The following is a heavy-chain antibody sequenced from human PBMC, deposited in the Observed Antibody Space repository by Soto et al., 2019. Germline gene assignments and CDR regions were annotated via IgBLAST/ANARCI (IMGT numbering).Heavy chain of an antibody. D-gene: IGHD3-9*01. Sequence: QVQLQESGPGLVNPSGTLSLTCAVSGGSITSNWWSWVRQPPGKGLEWIGEIHHSGSLNYNPSLRSRGTISIDKSKNQLSLKLTSVTAAYTAVHYCGRNDWYRFDPWGQGTLVTVSS. CDR1: GGSITSNW. CDR3: GRNDWYRFDP. V-gene: IGHV4-4*02. J-gene: IGHJ5*02. CDR2: IHHSGSL.